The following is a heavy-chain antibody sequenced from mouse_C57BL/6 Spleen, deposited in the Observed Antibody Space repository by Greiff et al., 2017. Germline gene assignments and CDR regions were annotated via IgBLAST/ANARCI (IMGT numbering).Heavy chain of an antibody. CDR3: ARCYYDYVGFAY. V-gene: IGHV1-55*01. D-gene: IGHD2-4*01. Sequence: VQLQQSGAELVKPGASVKMSCKASGYTFTSYWITWVKQRPGQGLEWIGDILPGRGSTNYNEKFKSKATLTVDTSSRTAYMQLSSLTSEDSAGYDCARCYYDYVGFAYWGQGTLVTVSA. J-gene: IGHJ3*01. CDR2: ILPGRGST. CDR1: GYTFTSYW.